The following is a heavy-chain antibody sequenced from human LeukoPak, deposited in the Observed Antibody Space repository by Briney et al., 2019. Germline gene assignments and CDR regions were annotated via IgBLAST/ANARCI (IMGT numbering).Heavy chain of an antibody. CDR2: IYHSGST. CDR3: ARGGYCSSTSCSFDI. D-gene: IGHD2-2*01. J-gene: IGHJ3*02. V-gene: IGHV4-4*02. Sequence: SGTLSLTCAVSGGSISSSNWWSWVRQPPGKGLEWIGEIYHSGSTNYNPSLKSRVTIPVDKSKNQFSLKLSSVTAADTAVYYCARGGYCSSTSCSFDIWGQGTMVTVSS. CDR1: GGSISSSNW.